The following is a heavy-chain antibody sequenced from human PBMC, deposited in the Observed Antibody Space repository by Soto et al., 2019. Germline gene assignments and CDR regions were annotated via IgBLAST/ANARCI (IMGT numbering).Heavy chain of an antibody. CDR1: GGSISSSSYY. CDR3: ARHEYSSGWYDY. J-gene: IGHJ4*02. Sequence: PSETLSLTCTVSGGSISSSSYYWGWIRQPPGKGLEWIGSIYYSGGTYYNPSLKSRVTISVDTSKNQFSLKLSSVTAADTAVYYCARHEYSSGWYDYWGQGTLVTVSS. CDR2: IYYSGGT. V-gene: IGHV4-39*01. D-gene: IGHD6-19*01.